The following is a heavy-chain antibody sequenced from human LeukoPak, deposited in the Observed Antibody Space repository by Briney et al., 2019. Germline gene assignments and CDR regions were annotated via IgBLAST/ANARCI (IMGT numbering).Heavy chain of an antibody. D-gene: IGHD6-13*01. CDR1: GFTFSSYS. V-gene: IGHV3-7*01. CDR3: ARGGYSSSWFWVY. CDR2: IKQDGSEN. J-gene: IGHJ4*02. Sequence: GGSLRLSCAASGFTFSSYSMNWVRQAPGKGLEWVANIKQDGSENYYVDSVKGRFTISRDNAKNSLYLQMNSLRAEDTAVYYCARGGYSSSWFWVYWGQGTLVTVSS.